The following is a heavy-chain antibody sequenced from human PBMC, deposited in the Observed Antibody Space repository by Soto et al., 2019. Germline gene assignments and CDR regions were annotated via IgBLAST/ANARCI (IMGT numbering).Heavy chain of an antibody. CDR3: AGGAYHFDY. Sequence: GGSLRLSCAASGFTFSSYGVHWVRQAPGKGLEWVAVIWYDGSNKYYADSVKGRFTISRDNSKNTLYLQMNSLRAEDTAVYYCAGGAYHFDYWGQGTLVTVSS. CDR2: IWYDGSNK. D-gene: IGHD3-16*01. J-gene: IGHJ4*02. V-gene: IGHV3-33*01. CDR1: GFTFSSYG.